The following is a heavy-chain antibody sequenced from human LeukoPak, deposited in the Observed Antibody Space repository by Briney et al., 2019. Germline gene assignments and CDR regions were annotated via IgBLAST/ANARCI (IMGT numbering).Heavy chain of an antibody. J-gene: IGHJ4*02. D-gene: IGHD6-19*01. CDR3: ARDAHVAGIDY. Sequence: PGGSLRLSCAASGFTCSSYAMHWVRQAPGKGLEWVAVISYDGSNKYYADSVKGRFTISRDNSKNTLYLQMNSLRAEDTAVYYCARDAHVAGIDYWGQGTLVTVSS. V-gene: IGHV3-30*04. CDR2: ISYDGSNK. CDR1: GFTCSSYA.